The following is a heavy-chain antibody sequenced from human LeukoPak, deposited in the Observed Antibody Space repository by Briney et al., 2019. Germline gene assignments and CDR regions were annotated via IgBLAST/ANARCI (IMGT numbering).Heavy chain of an antibody. Sequence: GGSLRLSCAASGFIFSTYGMHWVRQAPGKGLEWVSSVTISGDTTYYADSVKGRFTISRDNSKNTVFLVMSSLRAEDTAVYYCARGRGRNPSGYYYYMDVWGKGTTVTISS. CDR3: ARGRGRNPSGYYYYMDV. J-gene: IGHJ6*03. CDR1: GFIFSTYG. D-gene: IGHD2-15*01. V-gene: IGHV3-23*01. CDR2: VTISGDTT.